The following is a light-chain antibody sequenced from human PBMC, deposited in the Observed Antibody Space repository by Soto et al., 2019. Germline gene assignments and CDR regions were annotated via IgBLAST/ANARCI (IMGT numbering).Light chain of an antibody. CDR3: QQYDRWVT. CDR2: GAS. CDR1: QTVGSN. V-gene: IGKV3-15*01. J-gene: IGKJ3*01. Sequence: ETVMTQSPATLSVSPGESATLSCRASQTVGSNLAWYQQKRGQAPRLLIYGASTRATGIPARFSGSGSGTEFTLTISSLQSEDFAVYYCQQYDRWVTFGPGTKVDIK.